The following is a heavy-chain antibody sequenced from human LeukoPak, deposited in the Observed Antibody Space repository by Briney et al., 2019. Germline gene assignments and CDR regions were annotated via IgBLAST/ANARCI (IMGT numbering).Heavy chain of an antibody. D-gene: IGHD5-12*01. CDR1: GGSISSYY. CDR2: IYYSGST. Sequence: SETLSLTCTVSGGSISSYYWSWIRQPPGKGLEWIGYIYYSGSTNYNPSLKSRVTISVDTSKNQFSLKLSSVTAADTAVYYCARASSGYDPDFDYWGQGTLVTVSS. V-gene: IGHV4-59*01. CDR3: ARASSGYDPDFDY. J-gene: IGHJ4*02.